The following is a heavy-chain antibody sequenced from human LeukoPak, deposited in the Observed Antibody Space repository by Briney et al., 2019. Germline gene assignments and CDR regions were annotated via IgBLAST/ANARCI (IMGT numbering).Heavy chain of an antibody. CDR1: GFTFSDYY. Sequence: GGSLRLSCAASGFTFSDYYMSWIRQAPGKGLEWVSYISSSGSTIYYADSVKGRFTISRDNAKNSLYLQMNSLRAEDTAVYYCASVLSYYDFWSGLPDYWGQGTLVTVSS. CDR2: ISSSGSTI. CDR3: ASVLSYYDFWSGLPDY. J-gene: IGHJ4*02. V-gene: IGHV3-11*04. D-gene: IGHD3-3*01.